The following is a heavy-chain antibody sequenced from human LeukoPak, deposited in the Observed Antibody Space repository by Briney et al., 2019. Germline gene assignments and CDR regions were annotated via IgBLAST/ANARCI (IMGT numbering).Heavy chain of an antibody. CDR3: ARGTYYYGSGRPNWFDP. D-gene: IGHD3-10*01. CDR2: IYHRGST. V-gene: IGHV4-39*07. CDR1: GGSISSSSYH. Sequence: SETLSLTCTISGGSISSSSYHGGWIRQPPGKGLEWIGSIYHRGSTYYNPSLKSRVTISVDTSKNKFSLNLTSVTAADTAVYYCARGTYYYGSGRPNWFDPWGQGTLVTVSS. J-gene: IGHJ5*02.